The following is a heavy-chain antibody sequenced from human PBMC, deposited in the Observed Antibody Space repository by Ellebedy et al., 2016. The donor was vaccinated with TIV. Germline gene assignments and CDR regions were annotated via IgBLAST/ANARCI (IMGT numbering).Heavy chain of an antibody. D-gene: IGHD3-9*01. CDR2: ISAYNGNT. CDR1: GYTFTSYG. CDR3: ARAPLRYFDWLLHYYYGMDV. J-gene: IGHJ6*02. V-gene: IGHV1-18*01. Sequence: ASVKVSXXASGYTFTSYGISWVRQAPGQGLEWMGWISAYNGNTNYAQKLQGRVTMTTDTSTSTAYMELRSLRSDDTAVYYCARAPLRYFDWLLHYYYGMDVWGQGTTVTVSS.